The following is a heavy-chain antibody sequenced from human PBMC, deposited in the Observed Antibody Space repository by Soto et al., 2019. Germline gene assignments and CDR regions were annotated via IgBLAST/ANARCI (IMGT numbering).Heavy chain of an antibody. D-gene: IGHD2-2*01. J-gene: IGHJ6*02. V-gene: IGHV3-30*18. CDR2: ISYDGSNK. CDR1: GFTFSSYG. Sequence: GGSLRLSCAASGFTFSSYGMHWVRQAPGKGLEWVAVISYDGSNKYYADSVKGRFTISRDNSKNTLYLQMNSLRAEDTAVYYCAKDTGKSSRDYYYYYGMDVWGQGTTVTVSS. CDR3: AKDTGKSSRDYYYYYGMDV.